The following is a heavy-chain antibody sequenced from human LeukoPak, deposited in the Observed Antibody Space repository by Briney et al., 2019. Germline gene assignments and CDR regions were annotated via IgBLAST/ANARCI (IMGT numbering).Heavy chain of an antibody. CDR3: ARGYCGGDCYGD. CDR2: IDGSSSHI. Sequence: GGSLRLSCAASGFSFSNYAMNWVRQAPGKGLEWVSSIDGSSSHIYYADSVKGRFTISRDNTKSSLYLQMSSLRAEDMAVYYCARGYCGGDCYGDWGQGTLVTVSS. J-gene: IGHJ1*01. V-gene: IGHV3-21*01. D-gene: IGHD2-21*02. CDR1: GFSFSNYA.